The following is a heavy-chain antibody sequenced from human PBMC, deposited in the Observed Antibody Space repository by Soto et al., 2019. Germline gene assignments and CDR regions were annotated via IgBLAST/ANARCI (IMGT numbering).Heavy chain of an antibody. Sequence: PGGSLRLSCAASGFTFSSYSMNWVRQAPGKGLEWVSYISSSSSTIYYADSVKGRFTTSRDNAKNSLYLQMNSLRDEDTAVYYFARDRIGLYSGGYFAAFDYWGQGTLVTVSS. V-gene: IGHV3-48*02. CDR1: GFTFSSYS. CDR2: ISSSSSTI. J-gene: IGHJ4*02. CDR3: ARDRIGLYSGGYFAAFDY. D-gene: IGHD3-22*01.